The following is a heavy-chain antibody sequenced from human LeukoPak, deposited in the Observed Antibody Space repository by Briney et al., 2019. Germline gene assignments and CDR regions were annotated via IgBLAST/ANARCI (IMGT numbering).Heavy chain of an antibody. D-gene: IGHD3-16*01. CDR1: GGSISSGDYF. CDR3: ARRGGGGWFDP. J-gene: IGHJ5*02. CDR2: VYNTGNT. V-gene: IGHV4-31*03. Sequence: SETLSLTCTVSGGSISSGDYFWSWIRQHPERGLEWIGYVYNTGNTYCNPSLKSRVTLSVDTSKNQFSLKLTSVTAADTAVYYCARRGGGGWFDPWGQGTLVTVSS.